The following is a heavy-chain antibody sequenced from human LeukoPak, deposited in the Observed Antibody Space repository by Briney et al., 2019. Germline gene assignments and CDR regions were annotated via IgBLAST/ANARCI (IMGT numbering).Heavy chain of an antibody. V-gene: IGHV1-8*01. CDR1: GYTFTSYD. CDR3: ARSQGSWYEGINY. Sequence: ASVKVSCKASGYTFTSYDINWVRQAPGQGLEWMGWMNPISGNTGYAQKFQGRVTMTRNTSISTAYMELSSLRSEDTAVYYCARSQGSWYEGINYWGQGTLVIVSS. D-gene: IGHD6-13*01. J-gene: IGHJ4*02. CDR2: MNPISGNT.